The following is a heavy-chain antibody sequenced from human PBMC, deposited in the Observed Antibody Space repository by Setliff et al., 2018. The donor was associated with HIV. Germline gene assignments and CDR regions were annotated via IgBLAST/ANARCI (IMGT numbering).Heavy chain of an antibody. V-gene: IGHV1-3*04. Sequence: ASVKVSCKTSGYSFTNYAIHWVRQAPGQGLEWMGWINTGNGNTKYSQKFQGRVTISRDTSANTAYVELYSLTSEDTAVYFCARTMTFYFDSSFSSGPADYWGLGTLVTVSS. J-gene: IGHJ4*02. D-gene: IGHD3-9*01. CDR1: GYSFTNYA. CDR3: ARTMTFYFDSSFSSGPADY. CDR2: INTGNGNT.